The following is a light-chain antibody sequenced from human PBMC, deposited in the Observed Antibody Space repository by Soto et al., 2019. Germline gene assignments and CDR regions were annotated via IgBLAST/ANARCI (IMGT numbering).Light chain of an antibody. CDR2: DVG. Sequence: QSVLTQPASVSGSPGQSITISCTGTSSDVGSYKYVSWYQQHPGHAPKLMIYDVGYRPSGVSDRFSGSKSGNTASLTISGLQAEDEADYYCNSYTGTSALVFGTGTKV. J-gene: IGLJ1*01. CDR3: NSYTGTSALV. V-gene: IGLV2-14*01. CDR1: SSDVGSYKY.